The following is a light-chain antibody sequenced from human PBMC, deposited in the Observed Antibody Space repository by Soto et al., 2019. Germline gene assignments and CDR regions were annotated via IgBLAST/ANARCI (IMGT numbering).Light chain of an antibody. V-gene: IGKV1-5*03. J-gene: IGKJ1*01. Sequence: DIQMTQSPSTLSGSVGDRVTITCRASQTISSWLAWYQQKPGKAPNLLIYKASTLKSGVPSRFSGSGSGTEFTLTISSLQTDDFATYYCQHYNSYPEAFGQGTKVDI. CDR2: KAS. CDR3: QHYNSYPEA. CDR1: QTISSW.